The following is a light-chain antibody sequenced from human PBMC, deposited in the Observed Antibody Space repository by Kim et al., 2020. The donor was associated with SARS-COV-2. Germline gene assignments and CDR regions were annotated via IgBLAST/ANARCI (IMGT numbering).Light chain of an antibody. J-gene: IGLJ2*01. CDR2: YDT. CDR1: SIATRV. CDR3: QVWDSSSVV. V-gene: IGLV3-21*04. Sequence: VAPGQAASIPCGGDSIATRVVHWYQQRPGQAPVLLIYYDTDRPSGIPERFSGSNSGNAATLTISRVEAGDEADYYCQVWDSSSVVFGGGTKLTVL.